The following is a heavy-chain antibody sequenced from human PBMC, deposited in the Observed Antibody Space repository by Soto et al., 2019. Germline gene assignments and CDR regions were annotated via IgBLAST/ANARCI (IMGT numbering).Heavy chain of an antibody. J-gene: IGHJ4*02. CDR2: IYSGGAT. V-gene: IGHV3-66*01. CDR1: GFTVSNNY. D-gene: IGHD1-1*01. Sequence: EVQLVESGGGLVQPGGSLRLSCAASGFTVSNNYMRWVRQAPGKGLEWVSLIYSGGATYCADSVKVSFTISRDNSKNTLYLQMNSRRAEDTAVYYCARDGTYNWVGGQGILVTVSS. CDR3: ARDGTYNWV.